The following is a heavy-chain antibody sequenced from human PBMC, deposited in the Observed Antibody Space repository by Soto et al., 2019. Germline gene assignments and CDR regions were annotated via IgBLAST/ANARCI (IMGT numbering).Heavy chain of an antibody. Sequence: QVQLQQWGAGLLKPSETLSLTCAVYGGSFSGYYWSWIRQPPGKGLEWIGEINHSGSTDYNPSLKSRVTISVDTSKNQFSLKLSSVTAADTAVYYCARDVLLWFGELLSVYYYYGMDVWGQGTTVTVSS. CDR2: INHSGST. D-gene: IGHD3-10*01. V-gene: IGHV4-34*01. J-gene: IGHJ6*02. CDR1: GGSFSGYY. CDR3: ARDVLLWFGELLSVYYYYGMDV.